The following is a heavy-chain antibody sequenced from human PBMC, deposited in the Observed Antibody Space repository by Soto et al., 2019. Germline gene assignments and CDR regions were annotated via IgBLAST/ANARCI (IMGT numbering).Heavy chain of an antibody. CDR3: AKRGRQWLVTSGFNY. D-gene: IGHD6-19*01. CDR1: GFTFSDYA. Sequence: VQLVESGGGVVKPGRSLRLSCAASGFTFSDYAMHWVRQAPGKGLEWVAVVSHDGRNTHYADSVKGRFTISGDSSKNTVSLQLTSLRAEDTAVYYCAKRGRQWLVTSGFNYWGQGALVTVSS. J-gene: IGHJ4*02. CDR2: VSHDGRNT. V-gene: IGHV3-30*18.